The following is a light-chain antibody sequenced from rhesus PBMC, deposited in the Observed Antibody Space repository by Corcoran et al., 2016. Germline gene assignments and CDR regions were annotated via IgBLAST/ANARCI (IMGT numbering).Light chain of an antibody. J-gene: IGKJ3*01. CDR2: KAS. V-gene: IGKV1-74*01. Sequence: DIQMTQSPSSLSASVGDRVTITCRASENVNNYLNWYQQKPGKALKLLIYKASTLKSGVPSRFSRSGAGTEYTFTISSMQSEDVATYYCQHSYGTPFTFGPGAKLDIK. CDR1: ENVNNY. CDR3: QHSYGTPFT.